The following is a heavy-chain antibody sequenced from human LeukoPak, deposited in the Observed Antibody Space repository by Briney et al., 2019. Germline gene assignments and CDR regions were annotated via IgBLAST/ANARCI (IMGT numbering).Heavy chain of an antibody. CDR1: GGTFNNSA. V-gene: IGHV1-69*05. D-gene: IGHD4-17*01. Sequence: SVKVSCKTSGGTFNNSAISWVRQAPGQGLEWLGGIMPLFGTAGYAQKFQGRVTITKDESTRTAYLELTSLTSDDTAVYYCARDVHGDYGSGWFDPWGQGTLVSVSS. J-gene: IGHJ5*02. CDR2: IMPLFGTA. CDR3: ARDVHGDYGSGWFDP.